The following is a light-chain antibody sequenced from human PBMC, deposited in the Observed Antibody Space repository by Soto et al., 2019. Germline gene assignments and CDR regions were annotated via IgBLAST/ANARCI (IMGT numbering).Light chain of an antibody. Sequence: QSALTQAASVSGSPGQSTTISCTGTGSDVGSYKYVSWYQQHPGKAPKLIVFEVSNRLSGVSDRFSGSKSGNRASLTISGLQAEDEADYYCSSYTSISSLGVFGTGTKVTVL. CDR2: EVS. J-gene: IGLJ1*01. CDR1: GSDVGSYKY. CDR3: SSYTSISSLGV. V-gene: IGLV2-14*01.